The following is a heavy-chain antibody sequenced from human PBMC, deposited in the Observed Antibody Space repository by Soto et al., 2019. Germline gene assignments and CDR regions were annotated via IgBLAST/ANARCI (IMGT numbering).Heavy chain of an antibody. D-gene: IGHD2-15*01. V-gene: IGHV3-23*01. Sequence: PAGSPRLSCAASGFTFSSYAMSWFRQAPGKGLEWVSAISGSGGSTYYADSVKGRFTISRDNSKNTPYLQMNSLRAEDTAVYYCAKATDCSGGSCYSTPSYYFDYWGQGTLVTVSS. CDR3: AKATDCSGGSCYSTPSYYFDY. J-gene: IGHJ4*02. CDR2: ISGSGGST. CDR1: GFTFSSYA.